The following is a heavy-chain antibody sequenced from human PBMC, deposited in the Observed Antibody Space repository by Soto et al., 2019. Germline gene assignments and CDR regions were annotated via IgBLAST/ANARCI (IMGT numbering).Heavy chain of an antibody. CDR1: GGSISSGGYY. Sequence: QVQLQESGPGLVKPSQTLSLTCTVSGGSISSGGYYWSWIRQHPGKGLEGIWNIYYSGSTYYNPSLKRVINISVDTSKNQFSLKLSSVTAADTAVYYCARDRLVAATDDGFDIWGQGTMVTVSS. V-gene: IGHV4-31*01. D-gene: IGHD2-15*01. CDR2: IYYSGST. CDR3: ARDRLVAATDDGFDI. J-gene: IGHJ3*02.